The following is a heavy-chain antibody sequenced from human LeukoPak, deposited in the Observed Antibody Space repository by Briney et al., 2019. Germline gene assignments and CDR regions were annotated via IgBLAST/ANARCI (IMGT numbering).Heavy chain of an antibody. CDR2: ISGSSFSYT. CDR1: GFTFSTYS. V-gene: IGHV3-21*01. Sequence: GGSLRLSCVASGFTFSTYSMNWIRQGPGKGLEWVACISGSSFSYTYYADSVKGRFTISRDNAKNSLYLQMNSLRAEDTAVYYCARDLYGGNSIDYWGQGTLVTVSS. D-gene: IGHD4-23*01. CDR3: ARDLYGGNSIDY. J-gene: IGHJ4*02.